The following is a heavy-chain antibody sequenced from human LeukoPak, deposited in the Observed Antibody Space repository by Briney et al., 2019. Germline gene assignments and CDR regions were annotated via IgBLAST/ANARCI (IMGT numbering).Heavy chain of an antibody. J-gene: IGHJ5*02. Sequence: PSETLSLTCTAHGGSFSGYHWSWIRQTPGKGLEWIGEINHTGSPNYNPSLKSRVTISEDRSKNQFSMRLNSVTAADTAVYYCARGPYFLGYCSGGSCYSGWFDPWGQGTLVTVSS. CDR1: GGSFSGYH. CDR3: ARGPYFLGYCSGGSCYSGWFDP. CDR2: INHTGSP. V-gene: IGHV4-34*01. D-gene: IGHD2-15*01.